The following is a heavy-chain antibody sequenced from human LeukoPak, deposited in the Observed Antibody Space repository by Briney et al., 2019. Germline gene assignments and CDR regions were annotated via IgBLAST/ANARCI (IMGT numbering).Heavy chain of an antibody. CDR1: GYTFTSYY. V-gene: IGHV1-2*02. D-gene: IGHD3-10*01. Sequence: ASVKVSCKASGYTFTSYYMHWVRQAPGQGLEWMGIINPSGGSTNYAQKFQGRVTMTRDTSLSTAYMELSRLRSDDTALYYCARGDYGLGVYYYYYMDVWGTGTTVTISS. J-gene: IGHJ6*03. CDR3: ARGDYGLGVYYYYYMDV. CDR2: INPSGGST.